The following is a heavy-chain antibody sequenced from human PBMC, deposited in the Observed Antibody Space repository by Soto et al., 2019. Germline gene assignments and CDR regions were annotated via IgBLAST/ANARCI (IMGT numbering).Heavy chain of an antibody. CDR1: GGTFSSYA. CDR3: ARANRVVAATEDWFDP. J-gene: IGHJ5*02. D-gene: IGHD2-15*01. CDR2: IIPIFGTA. V-gene: IGHV1-69*13. Sequence: GASVKVSCKASGGTFSSYAISWVRQAPGQGLEWMGGIIPIFGTANYAQKFQGRVTITADESTSTAYMELSSLGSEDTAVYYCARANRVVAATEDWFDPWGQGTLVTVSS.